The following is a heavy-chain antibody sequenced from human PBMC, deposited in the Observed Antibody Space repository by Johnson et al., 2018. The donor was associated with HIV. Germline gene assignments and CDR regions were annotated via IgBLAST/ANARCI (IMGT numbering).Heavy chain of an antibody. J-gene: IGHJ3*02. V-gene: IGHV3-9*01. CDR3: AKDLETGGVSHDAFDI. CDR2: ISWNSGSI. CDR1: GFTFDDYA. D-gene: IGHD2-8*02. Sequence: EVQLLESGGGLVQPGRSLRLSCAASGFTFDDYAMHWVRQAPGKGLEWVSGISWNSGSIGYADSVKGRFTISRDNAKNSLYLQMNSLRAEDTALYYCAKDLETGGVSHDAFDIWGQGTMVTVSS.